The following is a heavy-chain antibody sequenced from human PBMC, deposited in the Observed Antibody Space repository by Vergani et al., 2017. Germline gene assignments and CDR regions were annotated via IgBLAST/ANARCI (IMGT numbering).Heavy chain of an antibody. CDR2: ISAYTGNT. J-gene: IGHJ6*02. CDR3: ARDPDIVVVPAAPDYYYYYGMDV. CDR1: GYTFTSYG. Sequence: QVQLVQSGAEVKKPGASVKVSCKASGYTFTSYGISWVRQAPGQGLEWMGWISAYTGNTNYAQKLQGRVTMTTDTSTSTAYMELRSLRADDTAVYYCARDPDIVVVPAAPDYYYYYGMDVWGQGTTVTVSS. D-gene: IGHD2-2*01. V-gene: IGHV1-18*04.